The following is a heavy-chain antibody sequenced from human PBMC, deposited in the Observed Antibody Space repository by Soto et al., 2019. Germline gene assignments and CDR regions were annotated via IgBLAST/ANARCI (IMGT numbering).Heavy chain of an antibody. J-gene: IGHJ6*02. Sequence: ASVKVSCKASGYTFTGYYMHWVRQAPGQGLEWMGWINPNSGGTNYAQKFQGWVTMTRDTSISTAYMELSRMRSDDTAVYYCAREDSYYDSSGYSYYGMDVWGQGTTVTVSS. CDR3: AREDSYYDSSGYSYYGMDV. D-gene: IGHD3-22*01. CDR1: GYTFTGYY. CDR2: INPNSGGT. V-gene: IGHV1-2*04.